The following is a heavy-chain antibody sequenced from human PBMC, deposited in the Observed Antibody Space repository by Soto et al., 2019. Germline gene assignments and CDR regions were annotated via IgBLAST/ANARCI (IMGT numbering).Heavy chain of an antibody. D-gene: IGHD3-10*01. V-gene: IGHV4-4*02. Sequence: QVQLQESGPGLVKPSGTLYLTCAVSSGSISSSNWWSWVRQPPGKGLEWIGEIYPSGSTNYNPSLKSRGTISVDKSKNQFSLKLSSVTAADTAVYYCARGVASGNVYYYYYYMDVWGKGTTVTVSS. CDR1: SGSISSSNW. CDR3: ARGVASGNVYYYYYYMDV. J-gene: IGHJ6*03. CDR2: IYPSGST.